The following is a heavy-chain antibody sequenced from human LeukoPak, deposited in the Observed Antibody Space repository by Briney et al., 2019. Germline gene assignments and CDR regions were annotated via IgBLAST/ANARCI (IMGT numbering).Heavy chain of an antibody. CDR2: IYSGGTT. CDR1: GFTVSNNY. Sequence: GGSLRLSCAASGFTVSNNYMSWVRQAPGKGLEWVSVIYSGGTTYYADSVKGRFTISRDNAKNSLYLQMSSLRAEDTAIYYCARYYDFWSGHSGGNYYHMDVWGKGTTVTVSS. CDR3: ARYYDFWSGHSGGNYYHMDV. D-gene: IGHD3-3*01. V-gene: IGHV3-53*01. J-gene: IGHJ6*03.